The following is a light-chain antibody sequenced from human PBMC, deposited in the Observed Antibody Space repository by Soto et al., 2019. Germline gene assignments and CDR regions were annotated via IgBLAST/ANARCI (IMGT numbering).Light chain of an antibody. Sequence: EIVLTQSPAPLSLSPGERATLSCRSSQSVSRNYLAWFQHTPGQAPRLIIYAASSRATGVPDRFSGSGSGTDFTLTISRLEPEDVAVYYCQQYGSSPQTFGQGTRLEIK. CDR1: QSVSRNY. V-gene: IGKV3-20*01. CDR3: QQYGSSPQT. CDR2: AAS. J-gene: IGKJ5*01.